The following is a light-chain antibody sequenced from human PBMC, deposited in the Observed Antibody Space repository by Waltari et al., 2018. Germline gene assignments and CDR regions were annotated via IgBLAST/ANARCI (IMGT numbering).Light chain of an antibody. V-gene: IGLV6-57*01. CDR3: QSYDSPNHWV. J-gene: IGLJ3*02. CDR2: EDD. Sequence: QRRGNSPTIVICEDDQRPSGVPYRFSGSIDTSSNSASLTISGLKTEDEADYYCQSYDSPNHWVFGGGTKLTVL.